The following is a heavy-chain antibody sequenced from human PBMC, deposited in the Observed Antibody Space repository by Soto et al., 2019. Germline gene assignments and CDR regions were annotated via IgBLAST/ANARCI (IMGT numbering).Heavy chain of an antibody. CDR2: IYPGDSNT. V-gene: IGHV5-51*01. J-gene: IGHJ6*02. Sequence: PGESLKISCKGSGYRFTSYWIRWVRQMPGKGLEWMGIIYPGDSNTRFSPSHHGKVNISVDKSISTAYLQWRSLKATDTAMYYCERNTYDFWSGHPNPRYYYGMDVWGQGTTVTVSS. CDR1: GYRFTSYW. D-gene: IGHD3-3*01. CDR3: ERNTYDFWSGHPNPRYYYGMDV.